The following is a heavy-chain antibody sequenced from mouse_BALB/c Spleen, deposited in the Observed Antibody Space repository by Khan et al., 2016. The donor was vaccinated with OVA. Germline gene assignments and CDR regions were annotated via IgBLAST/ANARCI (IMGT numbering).Heavy chain of an antibody. CDR2: ISYSGST. J-gene: IGHJ1*01. V-gene: IGHV3-2*02. D-gene: IGHD1-1*01. CDR1: GYSITSDYA. CDR3: ASYAENGYFDV. Sequence: EVQLQESGPGLVKPSQSLSLTCTVTGYSITSDYAWNWIRQFPGNKLEWMGYISYSGSTRYNPSLKSRISITRVTSKNQFFLQLNSVTTEDTATYDCASYAENGYFDVWGAGTTVTVAS.